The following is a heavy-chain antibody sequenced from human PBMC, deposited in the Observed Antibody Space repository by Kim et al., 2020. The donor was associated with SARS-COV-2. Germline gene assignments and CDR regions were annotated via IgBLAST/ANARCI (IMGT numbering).Heavy chain of an antibody. D-gene: IGHD6-6*01. J-gene: IGHJ6*02. Sequence: SVKVSCKASGGTFSSYAISWVRQAPGQGLEWMGGIIPIFGTANYAQKFQGRVTITADESTSTAYMELSSLRSEDTAVYYCARGIAARPGSYYYYGMDVWGQGTTVTVSS. CDR3: ARGIAARPGSYYYYGMDV. V-gene: IGHV1-69*13. CDR2: IIPIFGTA. CDR1: GGTFSSYA.